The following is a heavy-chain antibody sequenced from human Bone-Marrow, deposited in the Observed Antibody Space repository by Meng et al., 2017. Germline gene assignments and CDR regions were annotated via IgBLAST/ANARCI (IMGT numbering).Heavy chain of an antibody. V-gene: IGHV3-15*01. Sequence: EVHLVESGGDLVKPGGSLRLSCAASGFQFSNSWMSWVRQAPGKGLEWVGRIRSNGDGGTAEYAAPVTGRFTISRDDSKSTLYLQLSGLTTDDTGVYYCTWDDKAVSDYWGQGTLVTVSS. D-gene: IGHD3-9*01. CDR3: TWDDKAVSDY. CDR1: GFQFSNSW. J-gene: IGHJ4*02. CDR2: IRSNGDGGTA.